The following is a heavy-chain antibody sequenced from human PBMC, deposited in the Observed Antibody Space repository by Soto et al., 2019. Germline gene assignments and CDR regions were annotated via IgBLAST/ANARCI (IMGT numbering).Heavy chain of an antibody. Sequence: SVKVSCKASGGTFSGYAISWVRQAPGQGLEWMGGIIPIFGTANYAQKFQGRVTITADKSTSTAYMELSSLRSEDTAVYYCARSMYDSSGYFRECAFDIWGQGTMVTVSS. CDR3: ARSMYDSSGYFRECAFDI. CDR2: IIPIFGTA. J-gene: IGHJ3*02. CDR1: GGTFSGYA. D-gene: IGHD3-22*01. V-gene: IGHV1-69*06.